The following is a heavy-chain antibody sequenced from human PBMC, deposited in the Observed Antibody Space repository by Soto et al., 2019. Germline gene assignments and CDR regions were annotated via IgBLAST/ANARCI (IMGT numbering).Heavy chain of an antibody. J-gene: IGHJ4*02. Sequence: ASVKVSCKASGSTFTSYGISWVRQTPGQGLEWMGWISAYNGNTNYAQKLQGRVTMTTDTSTSTAYMELRSLRSDDTAVYYCATIGYCSGGSCINDYWGQGTLVTVSS. CDR2: ISAYNGNT. V-gene: IGHV1-18*01. CDR1: GSTFTSYG. D-gene: IGHD2-15*01. CDR3: ATIGYCSGGSCINDY.